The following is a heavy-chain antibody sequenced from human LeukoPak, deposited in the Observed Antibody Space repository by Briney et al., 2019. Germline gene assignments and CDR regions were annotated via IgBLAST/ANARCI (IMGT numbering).Heavy chain of an antibody. D-gene: IGHD3-22*01. CDR1: GGSTSSYY. CDR2: IFTSWIISGNT. Sequence: SETLSLTCTVSGGSTSSYYWSWIRQPPGKGLEWIGRIFTSWIISGNTNYNPSLESRVTMSVDASKNQFSLKLTSVTAADTAIYYCARDRYYYDTSGYYSAFETWGQGTMVTVSS. CDR3: ARDRYYYDTSGYYSAFET. V-gene: IGHV4-4*07. J-gene: IGHJ3*02.